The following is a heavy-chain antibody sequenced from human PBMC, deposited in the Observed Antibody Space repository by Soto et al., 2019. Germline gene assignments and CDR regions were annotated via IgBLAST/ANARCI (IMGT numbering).Heavy chain of an antibody. CDR1: GFTFTSSA. D-gene: IGHD3-22*01. Sequence: SVKVSCKASGFTFTSSAVQWVRQARGQRLEWIGWIVVGSGNTNYAQKFQERVTITRDMSTSTAYMELSSLRSEDTAVYYCAADVSQDSSVLDYWGQGTLVTSPQ. CDR2: IVVGSGNT. J-gene: IGHJ4*02. V-gene: IGHV1-58*01. CDR3: AADVSQDSSVLDY.